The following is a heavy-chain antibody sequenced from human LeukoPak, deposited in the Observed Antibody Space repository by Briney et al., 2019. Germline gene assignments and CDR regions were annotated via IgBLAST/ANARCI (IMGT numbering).Heavy chain of an antibody. J-gene: IGHJ2*01. V-gene: IGHV4-38-2*02. D-gene: IGHD6-13*01. Sequence: SETLSLTCTVSGYSISSGYYWGWIRQPPGKGLEWIGSIYHSGSTYYNPSLKSRVAISVDTSKNQFSLKLSSVTAADTAVYYCASCRQQLVTYWYFDLWGRGTLVTVSS. CDR3: ASCRQQLVTYWYFDL. CDR2: IYHSGST. CDR1: GYSISSGYY.